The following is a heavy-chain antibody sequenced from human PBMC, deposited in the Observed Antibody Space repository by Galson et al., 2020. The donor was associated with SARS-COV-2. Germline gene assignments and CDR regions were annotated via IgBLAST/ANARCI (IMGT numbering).Heavy chain of an antibody. CDR3: ARMLAYYDSSGYFRYYFDY. J-gene: IGHJ4*02. Sequence: SGPTLVKPTQTLTLTCTFSGFSLSTSGMRVSWIRQPPGKALEWLARIDWDDDKFYSTSLKTRLTISKDTSKNQVVLTMTNMDPVDTATYYCARMLAYYDSSGYFRYYFDYWGQGTLVTVS. D-gene: IGHD3-22*01. V-gene: IGHV2-70*04. CDR1: GFSLSTSGMR. CDR2: IDWDDDK.